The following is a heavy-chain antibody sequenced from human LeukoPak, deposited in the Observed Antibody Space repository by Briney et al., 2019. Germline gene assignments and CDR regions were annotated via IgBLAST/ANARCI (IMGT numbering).Heavy chain of an antibody. CDR1: GYTFTSYA. CDR3: AIALLGLGGATFDY. J-gene: IGHJ4*02. CDR2: ISAYSGNT. D-gene: IGHD1-26*01. Sequence: GASVSVSCTASGYTFTSYAMNWVRQAPGQGLEWMGWISAYSGNTNYAQKLQGRVTMTTDTSTSTAYMELRSLRSDDTAVYYCAIALLGLGGATFDYWGQGTLVTVSS. V-gene: IGHV1-18*01.